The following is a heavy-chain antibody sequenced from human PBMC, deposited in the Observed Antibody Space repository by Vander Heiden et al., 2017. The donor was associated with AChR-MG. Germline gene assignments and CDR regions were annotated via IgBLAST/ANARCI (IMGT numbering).Heavy chain of an antibody. CDR1: GHTLTELP. CDR3: ATTQYSDAFDI. V-gene: IGHV1-24*01. D-gene: IGHD2-15*01. CDR2: FDPEDGET. Sequence: QVQRVQSGAEEKKPGAPVKVSCKVSGHTLTELPMHWVRQAPGKGLEWMGGFDPEDGETIYAQKFQGRVTMTEDTSTDTAYMELSSLRSEDTAVYYGATTQYSDAFDIWGQGTMVTVSS. J-gene: IGHJ3*02.